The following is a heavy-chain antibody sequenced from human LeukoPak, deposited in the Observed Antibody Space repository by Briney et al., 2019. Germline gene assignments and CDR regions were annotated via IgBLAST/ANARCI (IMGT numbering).Heavy chain of an antibody. CDR2: ISGGGGST. J-gene: IGHJ4*02. V-gene: IGHV3-23*01. CDR3: AKGDRTQWLTHTYDY. D-gene: IGHD6-19*01. Sequence: ETLSLTCAVYGGSFSGYYWSWVRQAPGKGLEWVSAISGGGGSTYYADSVKGRFTISRDNSKNTLYLQMNSLRAEDTAVYYCAKGDRTQWLTHTYDYWGQGTLVTVSS. CDR1: GGSFSGYY.